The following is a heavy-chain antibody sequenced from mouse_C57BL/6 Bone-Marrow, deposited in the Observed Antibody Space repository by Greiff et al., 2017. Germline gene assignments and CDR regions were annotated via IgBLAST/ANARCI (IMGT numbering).Heavy chain of an antibody. J-gene: IGHJ1*03. Sequence: EVNLVESGGGLVKPGGSLKLSCAASGFTFSSYAMSWVRQTPEKRLEWVATISDGGSYTYYPDNVKGRFTISRDNAKNNLYLQMSHLKSEDTAMYYCARDGPNWEWYFDVWGTGTTVTVSS. CDR2: ISDGGSYT. CDR3: ARDGPNWEWYFDV. V-gene: IGHV5-4*01. D-gene: IGHD4-1*01. CDR1: GFTFSSYA.